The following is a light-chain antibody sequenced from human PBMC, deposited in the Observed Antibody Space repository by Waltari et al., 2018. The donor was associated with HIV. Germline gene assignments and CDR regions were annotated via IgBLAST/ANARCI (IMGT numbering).Light chain of an antibody. CDR3: QQRNNWPPEVS. CDR1: DSVSNY. Sequence: VLTQSPASLSLSPGDRATLSCRASDSVSNYLAWYQRKPGQAPRLLIYDASIRATGIPARFSGSGSRTDFTLTISSLEPEDFALYYCQQRNNWPPEVSFGQGTRLEIK. V-gene: IGKV3-11*01. J-gene: IGKJ5*01. CDR2: DAS.